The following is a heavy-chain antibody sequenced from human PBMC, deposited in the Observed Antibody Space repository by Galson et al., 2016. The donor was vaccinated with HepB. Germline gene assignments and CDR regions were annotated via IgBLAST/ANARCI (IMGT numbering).Heavy chain of an antibody. CDR3: ARDYSGGWYGY. Sequence: SVKVSCKTSGYSFTSYGISWVRQAPGQGLEWMGWISAYSANKNYAQKVQGRITMTTDSSTSTAYMELRNLTSDDKAVYFCARDYSGGWYGYWGQGTLVTVSS. CDR1: GYSFTSYG. J-gene: IGHJ4*02. D-gene: IGHD6-19*01. CDR2: ISAYSANK. V-gene: IGHV1-18*01.